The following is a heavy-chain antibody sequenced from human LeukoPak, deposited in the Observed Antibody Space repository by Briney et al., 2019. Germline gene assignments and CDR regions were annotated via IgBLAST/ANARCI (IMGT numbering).Heavy chain of an antibody. CDR1: GFTFDDSA. V-gene: IGHV3-9*01. CDR2: ISRNSDNI. J-gene: IGHJ4*02. D-gene: IGHD3-9*01. CDR3: AKGTRILDY. Sequence: PGGSLRLSCAASGFTFDDSAMHWVRQAPGKGLEWVSGISRNSDNIGYADSVKGRFTISRDNAKNSLSLQMNTLRPEDTALYYCAKGTRILDYWGQGTLVTVSS.